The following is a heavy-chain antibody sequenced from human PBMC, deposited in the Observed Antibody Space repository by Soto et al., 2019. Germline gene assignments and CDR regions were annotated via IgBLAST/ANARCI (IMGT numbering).Heavy chain of an antibody. CDR3: VTGRPTHWYS. V-gene: IGHV3-13*01. CDR2: IGGAGDT. J-gene: IGHJ5*02. CDR1: GFTFSSFD. D-gene: IGHD1-20*01. Sequence: GGSLRLSCAASGFTFSSFDMHWVRQGTGRGLEWVSGIGGAGDTYYADSVKGRFTISRENAKNSLYLQMNSLRAGDTAVYYCVTGRPTHWYSWGQGTLVTVSS.